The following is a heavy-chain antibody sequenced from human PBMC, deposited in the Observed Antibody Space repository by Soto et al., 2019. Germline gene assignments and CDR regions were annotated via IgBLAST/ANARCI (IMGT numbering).Heavy chain of an antibody. CDR2: INPNSGGT. Sequence: ASVKVSCKASGYTFTGYYMHWVRQAPGQGLEWMGWINPNSGGTNYAQKFQGWVTMTRDTSISTAYMELSRLRSDDTAVYYCARESYYGSGLRNWFDPGGQGTLVTVSS. J-gene: IGHJ5*02. D-gene: IGHD3-10*01. V-gene: IGHV1-2*04. CDR1: GYTFTGYY. CDR3: ARESYYGSGLRNWFDP.